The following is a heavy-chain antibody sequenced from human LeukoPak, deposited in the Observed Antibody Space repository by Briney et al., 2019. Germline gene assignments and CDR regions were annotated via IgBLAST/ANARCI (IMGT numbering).Heavy chain of an antibody. Sequence: PGGSLRLSCAASGFTFTTYWMAWVRQAPGKGLEWVANINEDGSHKNYLDSVKGRFTISRDNAKNSLYLQMNSLRAEDTAVYYCARDYGGSSPFDYWGQGTLVTVSS. CDR2: INEDGSHK. D-gene: IGHD4-23*01. CDR1: GFTFTTYW. V-gene: IGHV3-7*01. CDR3: ARDYGGSSPFDY. J-gene: IGHJ4*02.